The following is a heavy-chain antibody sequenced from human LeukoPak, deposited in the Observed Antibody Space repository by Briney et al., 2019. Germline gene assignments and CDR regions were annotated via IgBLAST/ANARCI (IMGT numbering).Heavy chain of an antibody. J-gene: IGHJ3*02. V-gene: IGHV4-39*07. D-gene: IGHD2-2*02. CDR3: ARGTYTMTTDAFDI. CDR2: MYESGST. Sequence: PSETLSLTCTVSGGSISSSSYYWGWIRQPPGRGLEWIGSMYESGSTYYNPSLKSRVTVSLDTSKNQFSLRLSSVTAADTAVYYCARGTYTMTTDAFDIWGQGTMVTVSS. CDR1: GGSISSSSYY.